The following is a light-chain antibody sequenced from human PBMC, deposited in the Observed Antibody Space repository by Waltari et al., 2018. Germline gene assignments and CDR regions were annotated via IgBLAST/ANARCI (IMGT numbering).Light chain of an antibody. CDR2: RSD. CDR1: ASNIGGNL. CDR3: ASWDDSRNGHWV. V-gene: IGLV1-44*01. Sequence: QPVLTQPPSVSGTPGQRVTISCSGSASNIGGNLFNWYHQFPGKAPKLLIYRSDLRPSGVPDRFYGSKSGTSASLAISGLQSEDEADYFCASWDDSRNGHWVFGGGTKVTVL. J-gene: IGLJ3*02.